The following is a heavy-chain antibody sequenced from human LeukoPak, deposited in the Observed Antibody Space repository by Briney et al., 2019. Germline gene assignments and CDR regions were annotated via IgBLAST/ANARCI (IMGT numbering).Heavy chain of an antibody. J-gene: IGHJ3*02. CDR1: GYTFTSYY. CDR3: VRDGEVIIKPAASFPHDAFDI. CDR2: INPSGGRT. Sequence: ASVKVSCKASGYTFTSYYMHWVRQAPGHGLEWMGIINPSGGRTNYAPKFQGRVTMTRDTATSTVYMELSSLRSEDTAVYYCVRDGEVIIKPAASFPHDAFDIWGQGTMVIVSS. D-gene: IGHD3-10*01. V-gene: IGHV1-46*01.